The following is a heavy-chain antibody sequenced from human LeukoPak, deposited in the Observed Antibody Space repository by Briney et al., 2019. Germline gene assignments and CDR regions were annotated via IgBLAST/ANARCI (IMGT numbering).Heavy chain of an antibody. CDR3: ARYGSYDFWSGYYMLGYYYYYMDV. D-gene: IGHD3-3*01. J-gene: IGHJ6*03. V-gene: IGHV3-7*01. Sequence: GGSLRLSCAASGFTFSSYWMSWVRQAPGKGLEWVANIKQDGSEKYYVDSVKGRFTISRDNAKNSLYLQMNSLRAEDTAVYYCARYGSYDFWSGYYMLGYYYYYMDVWGKGTTVTVSS. CDR2: IKQDGSEK. CDR1: GFTFSSYW.